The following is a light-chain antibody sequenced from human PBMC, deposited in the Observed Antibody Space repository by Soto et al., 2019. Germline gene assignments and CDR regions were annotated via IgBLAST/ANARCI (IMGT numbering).Light chain of an antibody. CDR3: HQRQSWPRT. CDR1: QTVSSTY. CDR2: GAS. J-gene: IGKJ1*01. Sequence: VLTQSPGTLSLSPGERATLSCRASQTVSSTYLAWYQQKPGQAPSLLIYGASSRATGIPDRFSGGGSGTDFTLTISDVQPEDFALYYCHQRQSWPRTFGQGTKVDI. V-gene: IGKV3-20*01.